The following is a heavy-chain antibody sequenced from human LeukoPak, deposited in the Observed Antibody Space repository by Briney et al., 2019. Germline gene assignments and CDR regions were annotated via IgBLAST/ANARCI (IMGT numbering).Heavy chain of an antibody. V-gene: IGHV4-59*01. CDR2: IYYSGST. J-gene: IGHJ4*02. D-gene: IGHD3-10*01. CDR3: ARERITMVRGPRRYFDY. Sequence: SETLSLTCTVSGGSISSYYWSWIRQPPGQGLEWIGYIYYSGSTNYNPSLKSRVTISVDTATNQFSLKLSSVTAADTAVYYCARERITMVRGPRRYFDYWGQGTLVTVSS. CDR1: GGSISSYY.